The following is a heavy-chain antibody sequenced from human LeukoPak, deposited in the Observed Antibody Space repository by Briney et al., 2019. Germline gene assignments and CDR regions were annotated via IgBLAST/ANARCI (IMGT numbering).Heavy chain of an antibody. CDR2: IHPHGIF. CDR3: ARGRDRSKAGDL. Sequence: SETLSLTYDVYGGSCDDYCCSWIRQPPGKGLEWIGEIHPHGIFYYNSSLMSRVTISIDTSKSRFSLRLTSVTAADTAFYFCARGRDRSKAGDLWGQGSLVTVSS. D-gene: IGHD5-24*01. J-gene: IGHJ5*02. CDR1: GGSCDDYC. V-gene: IGHV4-34*01.